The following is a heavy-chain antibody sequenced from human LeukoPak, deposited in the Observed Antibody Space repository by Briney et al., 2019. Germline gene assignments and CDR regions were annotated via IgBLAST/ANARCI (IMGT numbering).Heavy chain of an antibody. CDR2: IYYSGST. J-gene: IGHJ6*03. V-gene: IGHV4-59*01. CDR3: AREGRYRYGYNEYHSYMDI. CDR1: GGSISSYY. Sequence: TSETLSLTCTVSGGSISSYYWSWIRQPPGKGLEWIGYIYYSGSTNYNPSLKSRVTISVDTSKNQFSLKLSSVTAAETAVYYCAREGRYRYGYNEYHSYMDIWGKGTTVTVSS. D-gene: IGHD5-24*01.